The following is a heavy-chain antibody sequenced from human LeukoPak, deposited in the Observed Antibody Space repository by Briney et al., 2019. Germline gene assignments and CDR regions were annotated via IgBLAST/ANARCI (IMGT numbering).Heavy chain of an antibody. CDR2: INSDGSST. CDR1: GFTFSSYW. D-gene: IGHD2-15*01. J-gene: IGHJ4*02. V-gene: IGHV3-74*01. CDR3: ARARYSGGSSYYFDY. Sequence: GGSLRLSCAASGFTFSSYWIHWVRQAPGKGLVWVSRINSDGSSTTYADSVKGRFAISRDNAKNTLYLQMNSLSAEDTGVYYCARARYSGGSSYYFDYWGQGTLVTVSS.